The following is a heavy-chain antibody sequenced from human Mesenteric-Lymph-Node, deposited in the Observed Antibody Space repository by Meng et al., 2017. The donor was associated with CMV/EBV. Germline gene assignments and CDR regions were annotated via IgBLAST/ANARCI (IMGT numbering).Heavy chain of an antibody. D-gene: IGHD1-26*01. Sequence: GGSLRLSCAASGFTFSSYAMHWVRQAPGKGLEWVAVISYDGSNKYYADSVKGRFTISRDNSKNTVYLEVNSLRSEDTAVYYCARRGESGIYSLDYWGQGTLVTVSS. J-gene: IGHJ4*02. CDR2: ISYDGSNK. CDR3: ARRGESGIYSLDY. V-gene: IGHV3-30*04. CDR1: GFTFSSYA.